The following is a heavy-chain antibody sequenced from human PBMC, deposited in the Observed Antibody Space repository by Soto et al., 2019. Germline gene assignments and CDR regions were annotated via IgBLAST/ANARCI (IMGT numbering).Heavy chain of an antibody. J-gene: IGHJ4*02. CDR1: GFTFSSYV. CDR2: ISTDGSST. Sequence: GGSLRLSCSAPGFTFSSYVVSWVRQVPGKGLEWVSSISTDGSSTYYADSVKGRFIISRDNPKNTLYLQMNSLRVEDTAVYYCAKFRQWLVYFDSWGQGTLVTVSS. CDR3: AKFRQWLVYFDS. V-gene: IGHV3-23*01. D-gene: IGHD6-19*01.